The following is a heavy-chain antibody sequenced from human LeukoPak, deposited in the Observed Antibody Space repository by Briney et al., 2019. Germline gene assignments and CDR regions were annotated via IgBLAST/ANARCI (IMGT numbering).Heavy chain of an antibody. Sequence: GGSLRLYCAASGFTFSSYGMHWVRQAPGKGLEWVAVISYDGSNKYYADSVKGRFTISRDNSKNTLYLQMNSLRAEDTAVYYCAKDRFGSSFDYWGQGTLVTVSS. CDR1: GFTFSSYG. CDR2: ISYDGSNK. J-gene: IGHJ4*02. V-gene: IGHV3-30*18. D-gene: IGHD1-26*01. CDR3: AKDRFGSSFDY.